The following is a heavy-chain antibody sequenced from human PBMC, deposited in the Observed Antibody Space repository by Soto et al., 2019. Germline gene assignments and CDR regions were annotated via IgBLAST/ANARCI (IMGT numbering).Heavy chain of an antibody. CDR1: GGSISSYY. J-gene: IGHJ6*02. D-gene: IGHD2-21*02. CDR3: AREDDGGDRDYYGLDV. Sequence: PSETLSLTCTVSGGSISSYYWSWIRQPPGKGQERIGYIYYSGSINYNPSLQSRLTMSVDTSNNLFSLNLSSVTAADTAVYFCAREDDGGDRDYYGLDVWGQGTTVTVSS. V-gene: IGHV4-59*12. CDR2: IYYSGSI.